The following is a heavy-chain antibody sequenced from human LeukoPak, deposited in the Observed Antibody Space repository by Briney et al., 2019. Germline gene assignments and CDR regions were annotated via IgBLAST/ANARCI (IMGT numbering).Heavy chain of an antibody. D-gene: IGHD6-19*01. CDR2: IFNSGST. Sequence: PSETLSLTCTVSDGSISSSSYYWGWIRQPPGKGLEWIAGIFNSGSTYYNPSLKSRVTIFVDTSKNQFSLKLSSVTAADTAVYYCARRNFYTTGWYFDYWGQGTLVTVSS. CDR3: ARRNFYTTGWYFDY. V-gene: IGHV4-39*01. CDR1: DGSISSSSYY. J-gene: IGHJ4*02.